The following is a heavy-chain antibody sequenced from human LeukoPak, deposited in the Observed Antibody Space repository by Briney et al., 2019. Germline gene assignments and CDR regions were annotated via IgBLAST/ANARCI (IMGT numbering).Heavy chain of an antibody. CDR1: GYTFSSYA. V-gene: IGHV3-23*01. Sequence: PGGCLRLSCAASGYTFSSYAMSCVRQAPGKRLEWVSAISGSGGSTYYADSVKGRFTISRDNSKNTLYLQMNSLRAEDTAVYYCAKNTYYYDSSGYYYVFYFDYWGQGALVTVSS. CDR3: AKNTYYYDSSGYYYVFYFDY. CDR2: ISGSGGST. D-gene: IGHD3-22*01. J-gene: IGHJ4*02.